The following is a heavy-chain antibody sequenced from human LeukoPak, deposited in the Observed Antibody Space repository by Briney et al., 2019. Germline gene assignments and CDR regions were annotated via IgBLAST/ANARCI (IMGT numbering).Heavy chain of an antibody. CDR2: ISAYNGNT. D-gene: IGHD1-26*01. J-gene: IGHJ4*02. CDR3: ARDTFPSGSYGY. Sequence: ASVKVSCKASGYTFTSYGISWVRQAPGQGLEWMGWISAYNGNTNYAQKLQGRVTMTTDTSTSTAYMELSSLRSEDTAVYYCARDTFPSGSYGYWGQGTLVTVSS. V-gene: IGHV1-18*01. CDR1: GYTFTSYG.